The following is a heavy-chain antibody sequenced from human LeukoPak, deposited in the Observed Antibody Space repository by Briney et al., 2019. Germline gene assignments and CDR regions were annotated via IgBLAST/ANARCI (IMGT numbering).Heavy chain of an antibody. V-gene: IGHV3-23*01. D-gene: IGHD3-22*01. CDR1: GFTFSSYA. Sequence: GGSLRLSCAASGFTFSSYAMSWVRQAPGKGLEWVSAISGSGGSTYYADSVKGRFTNSRDNSKNTLYLQMNSLRAEDTAVYYCAKDYRRYYYDSSGEGAFDIWGQGTMVTVSS. CDR3: AKDYRRYYYDSSGEGAFDI. CDR2: ISGSGGST. J-gene: IGHJ3*02.